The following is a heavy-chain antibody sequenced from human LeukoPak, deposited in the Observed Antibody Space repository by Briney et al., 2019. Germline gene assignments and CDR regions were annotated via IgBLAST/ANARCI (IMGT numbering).Heavy chain of an antibody. J-gene: IGHJ4*02. CDR3: ARETTEAGLDY. CDR2: IYYSGST. V-gene: IGHV4-59*12. CDR1: GGSISSYY. D-gene: IGHD6-19*01. Sequence: SETLSLTCTVSGGSISSYYWSWIRQPPGKGLEWIGYIYYSGSTNYNPSLKSRVTISVDTSKNQFPLKLSSVTAADTAVYYCARETTEAGLDYWGQGTLATVSS.